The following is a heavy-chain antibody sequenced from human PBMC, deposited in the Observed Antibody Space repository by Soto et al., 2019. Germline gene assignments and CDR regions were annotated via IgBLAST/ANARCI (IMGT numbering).Heavy chain of an antibody. V-gene: IGHV3-23*01. J-gene: IGHJ4*02. Sequence: GGSLRLSCAASGFTFSIYAMSWVRQAPGKGLEWVSGMSGSGGSTYHADYVKGRFSISRDNSKNTLYLQMNSLRVEDTAVYYCAKEEFGWYFNYWGQGTLVTVSS. D-gene: IGHD6-19*01. CDR3: AKEEFGWYFNY. CDR1: GFTFSIYA. CDR2: MSGSGGST.